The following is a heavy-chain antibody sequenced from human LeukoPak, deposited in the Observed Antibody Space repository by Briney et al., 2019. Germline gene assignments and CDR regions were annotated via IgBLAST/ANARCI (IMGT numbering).Heavy chain of an antibody. Sequence: GASVKVSCKASGYTFTSYDINWVRQATGQGLEWMGWMNPNSGNTGYAQKFQGRVTMTRNTSISTAYMELSSLRSEDTAVYYCARLITYYDFWSGYYMFGPSYYYYYYMDVWGKGTTVTVSS. D-gene: IGHD3-3*01. V-gene: IGHV1-8*01. CDR3: ARLITYYDFWSGYYMFGPSYYYYYYMDV. CDR1: GYTFTSYD. CDR2: MNPNSGNT. J-gene: IGHJ6*03.